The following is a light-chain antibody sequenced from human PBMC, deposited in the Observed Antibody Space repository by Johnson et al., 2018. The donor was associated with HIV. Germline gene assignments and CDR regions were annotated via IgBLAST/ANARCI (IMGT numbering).Light chain of an antibody. CDR2: ENN. V-gene: IGLV1-51*02. Sequence: QSVLTQPPSVSAAPRQKVTIFCSGRSSYIGNNYVSWYQQVPGTAPKLLIYENNKRPSGIPDRFSGSKSGTSATLGITGLQTGDEADYYCETWDTSFSAGVFGTGTKVTVL. CDR3: ETWDTSFSAGV. CDR1: SSYIGNNY. J-gene: IGLJ1*01.